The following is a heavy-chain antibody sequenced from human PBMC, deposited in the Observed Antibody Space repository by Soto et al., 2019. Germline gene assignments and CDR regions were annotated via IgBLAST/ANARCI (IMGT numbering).Heavy chain of an antibody. J-gene: IGHJ6*02. CDR2: ISYDGSNK. V-gene: IGHV3-30*18. D-gene: IGHD3-22*01. CDR1: GFTFSSYG. CDR3: AKGPIGEVVEPYGMDG. Sequence: GGSLRLSCAASGFTFSSYGMHWVRQAPGKGLEWVAVISYDGSNKYYADSVKGRFTISRDNSKNTLYLQMNSLRAEDTAVYYCAKGPIGEVVEPYGMDGWGQGSTVTVSS.